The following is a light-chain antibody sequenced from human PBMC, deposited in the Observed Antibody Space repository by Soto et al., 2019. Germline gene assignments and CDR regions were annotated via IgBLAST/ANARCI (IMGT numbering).Light chain of an antibody. CDR3: CSYAGSYTRV. V-gene: IGLV2-11*01. CDR1: SSDVGGYNY. J-gene: IGLJ2*01. Sequence: QSALTQPRSVSGSPGQSVTISCTGTSSDVGGYNYVSWYQKYPGKAPKFMIYEVSKRPSGVPDRFSGSKSGNTASLTISGLQAEDEDDYYCCSYAGSYTRVFGGGTKLTVL. CDR2: EVS.